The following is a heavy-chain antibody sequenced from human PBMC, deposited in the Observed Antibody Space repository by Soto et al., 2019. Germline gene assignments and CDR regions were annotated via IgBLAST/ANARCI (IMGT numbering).Heavy chain of an antibody. CDR2: IKTDSGDT. Sequence: ASVRVSCKASHYTFTSYDIYWVRQAPGQGLEWMGWIKTDSGDTKYARNFQGRVTMTRDTSISTAYMELNNLKSDDTAVYFCARRSTTWLTPIKSDPWGQGSPVTASS. V-gene: IGHV1-2*02. CDR3: ARRSTTWLTPIKSDP. J-gene: IGHJ5*02. D-gene: IGHD3-9*01. CDR1: HYTFTSYD.